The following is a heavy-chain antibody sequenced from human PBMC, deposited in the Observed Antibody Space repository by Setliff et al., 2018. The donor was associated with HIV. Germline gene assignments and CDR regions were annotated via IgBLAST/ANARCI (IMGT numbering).Heavy chain of an antibody. Sequence: GASVKVSCKASGGTFSSYAISWVRQAPGQGLEWMGGIIPILGVANYAQKFQGRVTITADKSTSTAYMELSGLRSEDTAVYYCARTREAVMYYYYGMDVWGQGTTVTVSS. CDR3: ARTREAVMYYYYGMDV. CDR2: IIPILGVA. V-gene: IGHV1-69*10. CDR1: GGTFSSYA. J-gene: IGHJ6*02. D-gene: IGHD3-16*01.